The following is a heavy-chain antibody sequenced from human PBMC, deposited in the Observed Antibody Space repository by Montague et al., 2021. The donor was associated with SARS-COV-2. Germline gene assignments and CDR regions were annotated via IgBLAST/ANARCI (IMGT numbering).Heavy chain of an antibody. V-gene: IGHV4-4*02. D-gene: IGHD5-12*01. J-gene: IGHJ4*02. CDR2: IFHSGTI. CDR3: ARAHSGSWAHLDN. CDR1: GDSISTSTW. Sequence: SETLSLTCRVSGDSISTSTWWTWVRQTPGKGLEWIGEIFHSGTINYNPSLKSRVSISVDKSNNQFSLKLTSVTAADTAVYYCARAHSGSWAHLDNWGQGSLVTVSS.